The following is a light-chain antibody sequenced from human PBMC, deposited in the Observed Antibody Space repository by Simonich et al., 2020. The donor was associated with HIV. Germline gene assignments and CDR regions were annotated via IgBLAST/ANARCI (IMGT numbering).Light chain of an antibody. CDR2: KDN. V-gene: IGLV3-25*03. J-gene: IGLJ3*02. CDR3: QSTDSSGTLWV. CDR1: ALPKQY. Sequence: SSELTQPPSVSVSPGQTASITCSGDALPKQYAYWYQLKPGQAPVLVIYKDNERPSGIPERFSGSTSGTIVTLTITRVQADDEADYYCQSTDSSGTLWVFGGGTKLTVL.